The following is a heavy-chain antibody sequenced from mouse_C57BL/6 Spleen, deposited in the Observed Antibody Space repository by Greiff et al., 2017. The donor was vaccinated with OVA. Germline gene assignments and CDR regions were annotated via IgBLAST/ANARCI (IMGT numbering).Heavy chain of an antibody. CDR2: INPNNGGT. CDR1: GYTFTDYN. J-gene: IGHJ3*01. Sequence: VQLKESGPELVKPGASVKMSCKASGYTFTDYNMHWVKQSHGKSLEWIGYINPNNGGTSYNQKFKGKATLTVNKSSSTAYMELRSLTSEDSAVYYCARPELRHFAYWGQGTLVTVSA. D-gene: IGHD3-2*02. CDR3: ARPELRHFAY. V-gene: IGHV1-22*01.